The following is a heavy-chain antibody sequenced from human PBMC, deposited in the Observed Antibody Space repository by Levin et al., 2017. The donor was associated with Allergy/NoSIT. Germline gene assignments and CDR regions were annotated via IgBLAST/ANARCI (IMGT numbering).Heavy chain of an antibody. CDR2: ISGSGDST. V-gene: IGHV3-23*01. J-gene: IGHJ1*01. D-gene: IGHD2-2*02. CDR1: GFTFSDYA. Sequence: GGSLRLSCAASGFTFSDYAMSWVRQAPGKGLEWVSAISGSGDSTYYADSVKGRFTISRDNSQNTLYLQMNNLRAEDTAVYYCAKEGVVPTAIFSVDYFQHWGQGTLVTVSS. CDR3: AKEGVVPTAIFSVDYFQH.